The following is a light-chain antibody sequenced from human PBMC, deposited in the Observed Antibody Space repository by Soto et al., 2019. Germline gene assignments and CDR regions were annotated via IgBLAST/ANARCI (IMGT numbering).Light chain of an antibody. CDR3: CSFATGATFV. Sequence: QSALTQPASVSGSPGQSITISCTGNNSDVGNYNLVSWYQQHPGKAPKFMIYEGSKRPSGVSDRFSGSKFGNTASLTISGLQADDEADYYCCSFATGATFVFGTGTKLTVL. CDR2: EGS. V-gene: IGLV2-23*01. CDR1: NSDVGNYNL. J-gene: IGLJ1*01.